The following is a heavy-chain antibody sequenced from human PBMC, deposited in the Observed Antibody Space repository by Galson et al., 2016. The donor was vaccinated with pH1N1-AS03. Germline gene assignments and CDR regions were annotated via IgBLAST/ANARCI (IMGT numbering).Heavy chain of an antibody. CDR1: GGTFSNYA. CDR2: FTPVFNTV. J-gene: IGHJ4*02. Sequence: SVKVSCKASGGTFSNYAISWVRQAPGQGLEWLGGFTPVFNTVKYEQKFQGRVTITTDESTSTAYMEVRSLRSEDTAVYYCAGRQNGRHYDFWSGARGFDSWGQGTLATVSS. CDR3: AGRQNGRHYDFWSGARGFDS. D-gene: IGHD3-3*01. V-gene: IGHV1-69*05.